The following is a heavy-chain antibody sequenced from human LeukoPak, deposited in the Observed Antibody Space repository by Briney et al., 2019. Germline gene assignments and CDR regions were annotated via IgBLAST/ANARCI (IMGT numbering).Heavy chain of an antibody. D-gene: IGHD2-15*01. Sequence: SVKVSCKASGGTFSSYAISWVRQAPGQGLEWMGGIIPIFGTANYAQKFQGRVTITTDESTSTAFMELSSLRSEDTAVYFCARMVVAATNYYMDVWGKGTTVTVSS. CDR3: ARMVVAATNYYMDV. CDR2: IIPIFGTA. V-gene: IGHV1-69*05. J-gene: IGHJ6*03. CDR1: GGTFSSYA.